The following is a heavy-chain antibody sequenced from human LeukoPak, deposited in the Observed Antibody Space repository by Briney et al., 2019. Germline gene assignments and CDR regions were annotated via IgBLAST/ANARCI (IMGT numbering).Heavy chain of an antibody. CDR3: AKVPAATRGAFDI. V-gene: IGHV3-9*01. CDR2: ISWNSGSI. Sequence: PGRSLRLSCAASGFTFDDYAMHWVRQAPGKGLEWVSGISWNSGSIGYADSVKGQFTISRDNAKNSLYLQMNSLRAEDTALYYCAKVPAATRGAFDIWGQGTMVTVSS. J-gene: IGHJ3*02. D-gene: IGHD2-2*01. CDR1: GFTFDDYA.